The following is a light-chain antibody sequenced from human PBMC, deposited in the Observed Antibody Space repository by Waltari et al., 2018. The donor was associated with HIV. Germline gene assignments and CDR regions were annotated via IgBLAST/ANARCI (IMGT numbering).Light chain of an antibody. CDR2: DAS. CDR1: QNIKTD. V-gene: IGKV3-15*01. J-gene: IGKJ2*01. Sequence: PGGRATLSCRASQNIKTDLAWYQQKPGQSPRLLIYDASTRTTGTPDRFSGSGSGTDFTLTISSVHSEDFAVYYCHQYDKWPMYTFGQGTKVDMK. CDR3: HQYDKWPMYT.